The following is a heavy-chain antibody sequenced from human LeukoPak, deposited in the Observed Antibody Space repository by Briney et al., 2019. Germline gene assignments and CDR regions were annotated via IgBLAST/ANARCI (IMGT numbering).Heavy chain of an antibody. V-gene: IGHV1-18*01. J-gene: IGHJ4*02. CDR2: ISAYNGNT. CDR3: ARGEVGGSYRIAFDY. D-gene: IGHD1-26*01. CDR1: GYTFISYG. Sequence: ASVKVSCKASGYTFISYGFSWVRQAPGQGLEWMGWISAYNGNTNYAQKFQGRVTMTTDTSTSTAYMELRSLRSDDTAVYYCARGEVGGSYRIAFDYWGQGTPVTVSS.